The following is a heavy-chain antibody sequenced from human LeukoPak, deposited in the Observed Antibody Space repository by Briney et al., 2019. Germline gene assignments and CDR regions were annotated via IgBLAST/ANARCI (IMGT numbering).Heavy chain of an antibody. CDR2: IYYSGST. CDR1: GVSISSSNSY. D-gene: IGHD3-3*01. J-gene: IGHJ6*03. CDR3: ARAPIFWSVRRYYYYMDV. Sequence: NTSETLSLTCTVSGVSISSSNSYWGWIRQPPGKGLEWIGYIYYSGSTNYNPSLKSRVTISVDTSKNQLSLKLSSVTAADTAVYYCARAPIFWSVRRYYYYMDVWGKGTTVTVSS. V-gene: IGHV4-61*05.